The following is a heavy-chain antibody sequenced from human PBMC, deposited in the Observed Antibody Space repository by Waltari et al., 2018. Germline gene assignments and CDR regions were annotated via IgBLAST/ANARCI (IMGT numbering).Heavy chain of an antibody. D-gene: IGHD3-3*01. Sequence: QVQLQQWGAGLLKPSETLSLTCAVYGGSFSGYYWSWIRQPPGKGLEWIGEIHHSGSTNYNPSLKSRVTISVDTSKNQFSLKLSSVTAADTAVYYCARGDDFWSGYPPPNAYYYGMDVWGQGTTVTVSS. CDR3: ARGDDFWSGYPPPNAYYYGMDV. V-gene: IGHV4-34*01. CDR2: IHHSGST. CDR1: GGSFSGYY. J-gene: IGHJ6*02.